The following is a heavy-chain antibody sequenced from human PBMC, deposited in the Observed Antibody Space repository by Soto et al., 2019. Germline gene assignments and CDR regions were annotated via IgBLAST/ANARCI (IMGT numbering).Heavy chain of an antibody. J-gene: IGHJ5*02. D-gene: IGHD2-15*01. CDR3: ARAADIVVVVAAIWFDP. Sequence: QVQLQESGPGLVKPSQTLSLTCTVSGGSISSGGYYWSWIRQHPGKGLEWIGYIYYSGSTYYNPSLKSRVTISVDTSKNQFSLKLSSVTAADTAVYYCARAADIVVVVAAIWFDPWGQGTLVTVSS. CDR1: GGSISSGGYY. CDR2: IYYSGST. V-gene: IGHV4-31*03.